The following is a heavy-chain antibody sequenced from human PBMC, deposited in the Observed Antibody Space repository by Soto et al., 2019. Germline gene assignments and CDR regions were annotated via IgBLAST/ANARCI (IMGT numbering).Heavy chain of an antibody. D-gene: IGHD7-27*01. CDR3: ASNLAATYYFDY. V-gene: IGHV6-1*01. CDR1: GDSVSSNSAA. Sequence: QSQTLSLTCAISGDSVSSNSAAWNWIRQSPSRGLEWLGRTYYRSKWYNDYAVSVKSRITINPNTSKNQFSLQLKSVTPEDTAVYYCASNLAATYYFDYWGQGTLVTVSS. CDR2: TYYRSKWYN. J-gene: IGHJ4*02.